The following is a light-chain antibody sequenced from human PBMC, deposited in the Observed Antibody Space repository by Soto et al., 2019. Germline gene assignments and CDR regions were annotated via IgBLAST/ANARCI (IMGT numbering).Light chain of an antibody. CDR2: TNN. V-gene: IGLV1-47*01. CDR3: AAWDDSLRGPV. Sequence: QSVLTQPPSASATPGQRITISCSGSSSNIGSNFVYWYQQLPGTAPKLLIYTNNQRPSGVPDRFSGSKSGTSASLAISGLRSEDEADYYCAAWDDSLRGPVFGGGTKLTVL. J-gene: IGLJ3*02. CDR1: SSNIGSNF.